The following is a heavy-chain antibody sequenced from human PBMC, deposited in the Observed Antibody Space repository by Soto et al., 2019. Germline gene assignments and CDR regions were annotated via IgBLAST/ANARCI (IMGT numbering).Heavy chain of an antibody. Sequence: EVQLVESGGDLVKPGGSLRLSCAASGFTFNNAWMSWVRQAPGKGLEWVGRIKSNTDGGTTEYAAPVKGRFTIARDDSKITLYVQMNGLKTENTAVYYCTTEEYCSSTTCPIAFDIWGQGTMVTVSS. CDR3: TTEEYCSSTTCPIAFDI. CDR1: GFTFNNAW. V-gene: IGHV3-15*01. J-gene: IGHJ3*02. CDR2: IKSNTDGGTT. D-gene: IGHD2-2*01.